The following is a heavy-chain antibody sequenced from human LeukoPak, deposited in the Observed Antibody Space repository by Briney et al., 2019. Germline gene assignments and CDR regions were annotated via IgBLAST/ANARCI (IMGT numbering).Heavy chain of an antibody. CDR2: ISYDGSNK. D-gene: IGHD2-2*01. CDR1: GFTFSSYA. Sequence: GGSLRLSCAASGFTFSSYAMHWVRQAPGKGLEWVAVISYDGSNKYYADSVKGRFTISRDNSKNTLYLQMNSLRAEDTAVYYCAKDPIVVVPAAIPWYYYYYGMDVWGQGTTVTVSS. CDR3: AKDPIVVVPAAIPWYYYYYGMDV. V-gene: IGHV3-30-3*01. J-gene: IGHJ6*02.